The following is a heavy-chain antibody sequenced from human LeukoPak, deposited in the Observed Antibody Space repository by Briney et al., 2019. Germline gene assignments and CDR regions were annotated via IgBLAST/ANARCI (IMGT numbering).Heavy chain of an antibody. V-gene: IGHV1-2*02. D-gene: IGHD2-8*02. Sequence: VASVKVSCKASGYIFTDYYMHGVRQAPGQGVEWMGWINTNTGGTNYAQKFRGRVTMTGDTSISTAYMELSRVTSDDTAVYYCARGHTGGNHRDYYMDVWGKGATVTVSS. CDR1: GYIFTDYY. CDR2: INTNTGGT. J-gene: IGHJ6*03. CDR3: ARGHTGGNHRDYYMDV.